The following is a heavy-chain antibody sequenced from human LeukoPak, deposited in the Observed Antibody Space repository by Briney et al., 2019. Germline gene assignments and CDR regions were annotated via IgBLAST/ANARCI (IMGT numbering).Heavy chain of an antibody. V-gene: IGHV3-30-3*01. CDR1: GFTFRNYV. Sequence: GGSLRLSCAASGFTFRNYVMHWVHQAPGKGLEWVAAMSYDGSNKYYADSVKGRFTISRDNSNNTLYLQMNSLRAEDTAVYYCARDHPEFDYWGQGTLVTVSS. CDR3: ARDHPEFDY. J-gene: IGHJ4*02. CDR2: MSYDGSNK.